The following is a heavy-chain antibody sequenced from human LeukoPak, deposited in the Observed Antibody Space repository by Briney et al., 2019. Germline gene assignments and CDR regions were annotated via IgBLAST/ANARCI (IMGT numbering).Heavy chain of an antibody. D-gene: IGHD2-15*01. Sequence: SETLSLTCTVSGGSISSYYWSWIRQPPGKGLEWIGYIYYSGSTNYNPSLKSRVTISVDTSKNQFSLKLSSVTAADTAVYYCARASAVAATRFDYWGQGTLVTVSS. CDR2: IYYSGST. J-gene: IGHJ4*02. V-gene: IGHV4-59*01. CDR3: ARASAVAATRFDY. CDR1: GGSISSYY.